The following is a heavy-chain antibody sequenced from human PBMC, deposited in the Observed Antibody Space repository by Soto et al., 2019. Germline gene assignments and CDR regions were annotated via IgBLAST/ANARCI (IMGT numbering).Heavy chain of an antibody. CDR1: GFTFSSYG. CDR3: AKAGPGGMDV. Sequence: QVQLVESGGGVVQPGRSLRLSCAASGFTFSSYGMHWVRKAPGKGLEWVAVISYDGSNKYYADSVKGRFTISRDNSKNTLDLQMNSLRAEDTAVYYCAKAGPGGMDVWGQGTTVTVSS. J-gene: IGHJ6*02. CDR2: ISYDGSNK. V-gene: IGHV3-30*18.